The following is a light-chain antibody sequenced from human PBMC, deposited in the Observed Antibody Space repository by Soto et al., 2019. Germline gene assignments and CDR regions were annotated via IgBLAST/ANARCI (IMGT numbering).Light chain of an antibody. V-gene: IGKV3-20*01. J-gene: IGKJ1*01. CDR3: EQYGSLPRT. Sequence: EIVLTQSPGTLSLSPGERATLACRASQSVSGNSLAWYQRKVGQPPRLLIHGASTRATGIPDRFSGSGSGTDFTLTISSLEPEDFALFYCEQYGSLPRTFCQGTKVEIK. CDR2: GAS. CDR1: QSVSGNS.